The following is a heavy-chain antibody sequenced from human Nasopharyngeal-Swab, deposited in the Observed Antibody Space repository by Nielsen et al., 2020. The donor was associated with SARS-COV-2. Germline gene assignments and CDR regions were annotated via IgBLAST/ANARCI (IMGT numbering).Heavy chain of an antibody. CDR1: GYTFTSYG. Sequence: ASVKVSCKASGYTFTSYGISWVRQAPGQGLERMGWISAYNGNTNYAQKLQGRVTMTTDTSTSTAYMELRSLRSDDTAVYYCARVGIAVAGHGGLYYYYGMDVWGQGTTVTVSS. J-gene: IGHJ6*02. CDR2: ISAYNGNT. V-gene: IGHV1-18*04. CDR3: ARVGIAVAGHGGLYYYYGMDV. D-gene: IGHD6-19*01.